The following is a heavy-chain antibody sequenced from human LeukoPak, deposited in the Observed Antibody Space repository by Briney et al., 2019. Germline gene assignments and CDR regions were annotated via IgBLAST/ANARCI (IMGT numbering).Heavy chain of an antibody. V-gene: IGHV1-46*01. CDR2: INPSGGST. Sequence: ASAKVSCKASGYTFTSYYMHWVRQAPGQGLEWMGIINPSGGSTSYAQKFQGRVTITADESTSTAYMELSSLRSDDTAMYYCAREMPAADGSDAFDIWGQGTMVTVSS. CDR1: GYTFTSYY. CDR3: AREMPAADGSDAFDI. J-gene: IGHJ3*02. D-gene: IGHD6-13*01.